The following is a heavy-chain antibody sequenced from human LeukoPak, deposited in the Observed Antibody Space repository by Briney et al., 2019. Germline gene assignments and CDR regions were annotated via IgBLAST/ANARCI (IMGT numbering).Heavy chain of an antibody. V-gene: IGHV3-23*01. D-gene: IGHD6-19*01. CDR2: ISGSGDST. CDR1: GFTFSNYV. J-gene: IGHJ4*02. Sequence: ASVKVSCKASGFTFSNYVMSWVRQAPGKGLEWVSGISGSGDSTYYADSVKGRFTISRDNSKNTLYLQMNSLRVEDTAAYYCAKVRAPSGWFNSDYWGQGTLVTVSS. CDR3: AKVRAPSGWFNSDY.